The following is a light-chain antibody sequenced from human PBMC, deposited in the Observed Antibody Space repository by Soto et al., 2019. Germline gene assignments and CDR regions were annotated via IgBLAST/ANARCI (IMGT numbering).Light chain of an antibody. CDR1: SSDVGGYNY. CDR3: SSHTSSSTLV. J-gene: IGLJ2*01. V-gene: IGLV2-14*01. CDR2: EVI. Sequence: QSALTQPASVSGSPGQSITISCTGSSSDVGGYNYVSWYQQHPAKAPQLMIYEVINRPSGISNRFSGSKSGNTAFLTVSGLQAEDEAEYYCSSHTSSSTLVFGGGTKLTVL.